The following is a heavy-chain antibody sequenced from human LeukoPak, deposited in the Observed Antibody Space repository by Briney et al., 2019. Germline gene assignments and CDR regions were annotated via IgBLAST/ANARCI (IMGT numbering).Heavy chain of an antibody. V-gene: IGHV3-23*01. CDR2: ITISGGGT. CDR1: GFTFSSYA. D-gene: IGHD6-19*01. J-gene: IGHJ4*02. CDR3: AKGPLIEVAGTTWHY. Sequence: GGSLRLSCAASGFTFSSYAMNWVRQAPGKGLEWVSGITISGGGTYYADSVKGRFTISRDNSRNTLYLQMNSLRAEDTAVYYCAKGPLIEVAGTTWHYWGQGTLVTVSS.